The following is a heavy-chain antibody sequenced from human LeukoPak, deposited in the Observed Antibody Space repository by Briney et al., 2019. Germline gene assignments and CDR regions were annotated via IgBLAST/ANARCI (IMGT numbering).Heavy chain of an antibody. Sequence: ASVKVSCKASGYTFTGYYMHWVRQAPGQGLEWMGWINPNSGGTNYAQKFQGRVTMTRDTSISTAYMELSRLRSDDTAVYYCAIDRTQDIVVVPAAMLRVPCGMDVWGQGTTVTVSS. CDR1: GYTFTGYY. V-gene: IGHV1-2*02. D-gene: IGHD2-2*01. J-gene: IGHJ6*02. CDR2: INPNSGGT. CDR3: AIDRTQDIVVVPAAMLRVPCGMDV.